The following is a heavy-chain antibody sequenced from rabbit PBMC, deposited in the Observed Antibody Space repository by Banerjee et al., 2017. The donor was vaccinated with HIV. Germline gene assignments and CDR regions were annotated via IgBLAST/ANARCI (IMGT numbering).Heavy chain of an antibody. D-gene: IGHD1-1*01. V-gene: IGHV1S45*01. J-gene: IGHJ6*01. CDR3: ARDTSGAYGMDL. Sequence: QEQLEESGGDLVKPEGSLTLTCTASGFSFSNGYDMCWVRQAPGKGLEWIGCIDTSSGYTYYASWAKGRFTISETSSTTVTLQMTSLTAADMATYFCARDTSGAYGMDLWGQGTLVTVS. CDR2: IDTSSGYT. CDR1: GFSFSNGYD.